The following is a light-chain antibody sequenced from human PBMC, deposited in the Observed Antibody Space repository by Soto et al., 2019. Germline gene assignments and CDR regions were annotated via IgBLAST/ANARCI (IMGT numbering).Light chain of an antibody. CDR2: GAS. J-gene: IGKJ1*01. Sequence: SLSVATVSVSPEERATLSCRASQSVSSSYLAWYQQKPGQAPRLLIYGASSRATGIPDRFSGSGSGTDFTLTISRLEPEDFAVYYCQQYAGPRTFGQGTKVDIK. CDR1: QSVSSSY. V-gene: IGKV3-20*01. CDR3: QQYAGPRT.